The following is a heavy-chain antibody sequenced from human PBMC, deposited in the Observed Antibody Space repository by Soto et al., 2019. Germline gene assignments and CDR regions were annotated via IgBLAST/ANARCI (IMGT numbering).Heavy chain of an antibody. V-gene: IGHV3-30*18. D-gene: IGHD2-15*01. CDR2: ISYDGSNK. CDR1: GFTFSSYG. CDR3: AKDRVVVAAYFDY. Sequence: GGSLRLSCAASGFTFSSYGMHWVRQAPGKGLEWVAVISYDGSNKYYADSVKGRSTISRDNSKNTLYLQMNSLRAEDTAVYYCAKDRVVVAAYFDYWGQGTLVTVSS. J-gene: IGHJ4*02.